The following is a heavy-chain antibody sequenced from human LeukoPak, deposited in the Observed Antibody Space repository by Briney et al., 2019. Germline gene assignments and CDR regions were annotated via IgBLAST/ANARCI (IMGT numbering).Heavy chain of an antibody. D-gene: IGHD6-19*01. V-gene: IGHV4-59*08. CDR3: ARQNHGIAVAGFDY. Sequence: SETLSLTCTVSGGSIGSYYWSWIRQPPGKGLEWIGYIYYSGSTNYNPSLKSRVTISVDTSKNQFSLKLSSVTAADTAVYYCARQNHGIAVAGFDYWGQGTLVTVSS. CDR1: GGSIGSYY. J-gene: IGHJ4*02. CDR2: IYYSGST.